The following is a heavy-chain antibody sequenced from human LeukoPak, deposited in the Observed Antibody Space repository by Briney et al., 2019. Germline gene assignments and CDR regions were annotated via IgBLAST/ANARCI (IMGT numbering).Heavy chain of an antibody. CDR3: ARVGNYYDSSGYKPLPFDY. D-gene: IGHD3-22*01. J-gene: IGHJ4*02. CDR2: INAGNGNT. Sequence: ASVKVSCKASGYTFTSYAMHWVRQAPGQRLEWMGWINAGNGNTKYSQKFQGRVTITRDTSASTAYMELSSLRSEDTAVYYCARVGNYYDSSGYKPLPFDYWGQGTLVTVSS. CDR1: GYTFTSYA. V-gene: IGHV1-3*01.